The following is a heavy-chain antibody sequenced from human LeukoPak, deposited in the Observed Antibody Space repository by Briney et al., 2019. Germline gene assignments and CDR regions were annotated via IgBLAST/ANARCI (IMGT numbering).Heavy chain of an antibody. V-gene: IGHV3-23*01. CDR2: ISGSGGGT. D-gene: IGHD2-21*02. CDR1: GFTFSRYA. Sequence: GGSLRLSCAASGFTFSRYAMTWVRQAPGKGLEWVSAISGSGGGTYYADSVEGRFTVSRDNSKSTLSLQMNSLRVEDTAVYFCAKVAFTAPSPFFDYWRQGTLVTVSS. CDR3: AKVAFTAPSPFFDY. J-gene: IGHJ4*02.